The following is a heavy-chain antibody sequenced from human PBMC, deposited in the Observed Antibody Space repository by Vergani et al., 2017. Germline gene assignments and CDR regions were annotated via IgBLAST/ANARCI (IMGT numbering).Heavy chain of an antibody. CDR3: ARDFLDCGGDCYYNWFDP. CDR1: GFTFSSYG. V-gene: IGHV3-33*01. CDR2: IWYDGSNK. D-gene: IGHD2-21*02. J-gene: IGHJ5*02. Sequence: VQLLESGGGVVQPGRSLRLSCAASGFTFSSYGMHWVRQAPGKGLEWVAVIWYDGSNKYYADSVKGRFTISRDNSKNTLYLQMNSLRAEDTAVYYCARDFLDCGGDCYYNWFDPWGQGTLVTVSS.